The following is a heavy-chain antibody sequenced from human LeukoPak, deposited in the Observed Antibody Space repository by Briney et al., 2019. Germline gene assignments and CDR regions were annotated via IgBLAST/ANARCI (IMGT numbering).Heavy chain of an antibody. CDR3: AGSTSSGWYY. CDR2: IKSKTDGGTT. V-gene: IGHV3-15*01. CDR1: GFTFSNAW. D-gene: IGHD6-19*01. J-gene: IGHJ4*02. Sequence: GGSLRLSCAASGFTFSNAWMSWVRQAPGKGLEWVGRIKSKTDGGTTDYAAPVKGRFTISRDDSKNTLYLQMNSLRAEDTAVYYCAGSTSSGWYYWGQGTLVTVSS.